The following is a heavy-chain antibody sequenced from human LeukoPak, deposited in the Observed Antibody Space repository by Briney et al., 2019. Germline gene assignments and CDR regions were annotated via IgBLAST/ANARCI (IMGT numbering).Heavy chain of an antibody. CDR3: ARPLQGRTVTLHY. D-gene: IGHD4-17*01. J-gene: IGHJ4*02. CDR1: GGSISSYY. Sequence: NPSETLSLTCTVSGGSISSYYWSWVRQPPGKGLEWIGYIYYTGSTNYNPSLKSRVTISVDTSKNQFSLKLTSVTAADTAVYYCARPLQGRTVTLHYWGQGTLVTVSS. V-gene: IGHV4-59*01. CDR2: IYYTGST.